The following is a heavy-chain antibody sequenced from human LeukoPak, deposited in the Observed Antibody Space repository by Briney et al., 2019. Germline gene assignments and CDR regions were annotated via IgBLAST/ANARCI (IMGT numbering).Heavy chain of an antibody. CDR2: ISWNSGSI. Sequence: GESLRLSCAASGFTFDDYAMHWVRQAPGKGLEWVSGISWNSGSIGYADSVKGRFTISRDNAKNSLYLQMNSLRAEDMALYYCAKSRSDIVVVPAAPPYYYYYMDVWGKGTTITVSS. D-gene: IGHD2-2*01. CDR3: AKSRSDIVVVPAAPPYYYYYMDV. V-gene: IGHV3-9*03. CDR1: GFTFDDYA. J-gene: IGHJ6*03.